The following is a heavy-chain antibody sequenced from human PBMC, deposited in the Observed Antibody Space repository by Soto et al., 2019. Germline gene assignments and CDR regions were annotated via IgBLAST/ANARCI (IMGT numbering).Heavy chain of an antibody. V-gene: IGHV3-33*01. CDR2: IWYDGSNK. Sequence: GGSLRLSCAASGFTFSSYGMHWVRQAPGKGLEWVAVIWYDGSNKYYADSVKGRFTISRDNSKNTLYLQMNSLRAEDTAVYYCARDGSYYAFDIWSQGTMVTVSS. J-gene: IGHJ3*02. CDR3: ARDGSYYAFDI. D-gene: IGHD1-26*01. CDR1: GFTFSSYG.